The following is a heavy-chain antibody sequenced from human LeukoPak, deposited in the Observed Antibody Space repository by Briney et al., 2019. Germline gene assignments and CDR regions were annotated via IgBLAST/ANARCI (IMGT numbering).Heavy chain of an antibody. V-gene: IGHV1-46*01. Sequence: ASVKVSCKASGYTFTTYKMHWVRQAPGQGLEWVGIINSSDGDSRNAQKFQGRVTMTRDTSTRTVYMESSSLRSEDTAVYYCARAPMVSRDFDYWGQGTLVTVSS. J-gene: IGHJ4*02. CDR3: ARAPMVSRDFDY. CDR2: INSSDGDS. CDR1: GYTFTTYK. D-gene: IGHD3-10*01.